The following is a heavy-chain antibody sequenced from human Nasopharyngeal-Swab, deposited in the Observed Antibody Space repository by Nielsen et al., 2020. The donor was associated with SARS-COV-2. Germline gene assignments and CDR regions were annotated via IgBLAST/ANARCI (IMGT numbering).Heavy chain of an antibody. V-gene: IGHV3-11*05. Sequence: GESLKISCAASEFTFSDYYMSWIRQAPGKGLEWVSYISTSDSYTNYADSVKGRFTISRDNAKNSLYLQMNSLRAEDTAVYFCARVRFFGSLKYFDLWGRGTLVTVSS. J-gene: IGHJ2*01. CDR1: EFTFSDYY. D-gene: IGHD3-9*01. CDR3: ARVRFFGSLKYFDL. CDR2: ISTSDSYT.